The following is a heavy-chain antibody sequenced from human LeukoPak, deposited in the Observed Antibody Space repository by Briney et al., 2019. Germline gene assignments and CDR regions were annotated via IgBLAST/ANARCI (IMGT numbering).Heavy chain of an antibody. V-gene: IGHV3-21*01. CDR1: GFTFSSYS. D-gene: IGHD2-2*01. CDR2: ISSSSSYI. CDR3: ARELLGYCSSTSCPSDY. Sequence: GGSLRLSCAASGFTFSSYSMNWVRQAPGKGLEWVSSISSSSSYIYYADSVKGRFTISRDNAKNSLYLQMNSLRAEDTAVYYYARELLGYCSSTSCPSDYWGQGTLVTVSS. J-gene: IGHJ4*02.